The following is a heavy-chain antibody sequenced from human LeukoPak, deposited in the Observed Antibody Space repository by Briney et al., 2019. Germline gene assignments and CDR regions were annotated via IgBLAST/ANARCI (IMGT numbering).Heavy chain of an antibody. V-gene: IGHV3-30*02. D-gene: IGHD2-2*01. CDR1: GFTFSSYG. Sequence: PGRSLRLSCAASGFTFSSYGTHWVRQAPRKGLEWVAFIRYDGSNKYYADSVKGRFTISRDNSKNTLYLQMNSLRAEDTAVYYCAKEVPAATNYWGQGTLVTVSS. CDR2: IRYDGSNK. J-gene: IGHJ4*02. CDR3: AKEVPAATNY.